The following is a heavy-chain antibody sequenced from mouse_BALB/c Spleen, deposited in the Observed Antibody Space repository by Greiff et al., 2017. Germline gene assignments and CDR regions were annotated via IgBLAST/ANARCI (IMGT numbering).Heavy chain of an antibody. CDR2: ILPGSGST. D-gene: IGHD2-4*01. Sequence: QVQLQQSGAELMKPGASVKISCKATGYTFSSYWIEWVKQRPGHGLEWIGEILPGSGSTNYNEKFKGKATFTADTSSNTAYMQLSSLTSEDSAVYYCAREESTMITLAYWGQGTLVTVSA. CDR1: GYTFSSYW. J-gene: IGHJ3*01. CDR3: AREESTMITLAY. V-gene: IGHV1-9*01.